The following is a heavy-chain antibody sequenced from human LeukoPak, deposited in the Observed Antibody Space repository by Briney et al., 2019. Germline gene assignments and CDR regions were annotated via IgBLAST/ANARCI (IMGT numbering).Heavy chain of an antibody. Sequence: SIYYSGSTYYNPSLKSRVTISVDTSKNQFSLKLSSVTAADTAVYYCASVVVVAATPLFDYWGQGTLVTVSS. CDR2: IYYSGST. CDR3: ASVVVVAATPLFDY. D-gene: IGHD2-15*01. V-gene: IGHV4-39*07. J-gene: IGHJ4*02.